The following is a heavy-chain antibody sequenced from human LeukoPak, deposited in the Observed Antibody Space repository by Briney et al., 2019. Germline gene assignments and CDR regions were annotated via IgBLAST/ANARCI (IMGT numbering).Heavy chain of an antibody. CDR2: IYYSGST. CDR1: GGSISSGGYY. V-gene: IGHV4-31*03. D-gene: IGHD6-13*01. CDR3: AGAAAGPYDY. J-gene: IGHJ4*02. Sequence: PSETLSLTCTVSGGSISSGGYYWSWIRQHPGTGLEWIGYIYYSGSTYYNPSLKSRVTISVDTSKNQFSLKLSSVTAADTAVYYCAGAAAGPYDYWGQGTLVTVSS.